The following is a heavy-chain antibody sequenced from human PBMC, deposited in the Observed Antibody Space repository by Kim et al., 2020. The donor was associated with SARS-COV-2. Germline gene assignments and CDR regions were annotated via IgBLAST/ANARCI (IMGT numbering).Heavy chain of an antibody. Sequence: GGSLRLSCAASGFTVSSNYMSWVRQAPGKGLEWVSVIYSGGSTYYADSVKGRFTISRDNSKNTLYLQMNSLRAEDTAVYYCAREEHGSGSYYDYWGQGTLVTVSS. CDR2: IYSGGST. D-gene: IGHD3-10*01. J-gene: IGHJ4*02. V-gene: IGHV3-53*01. CDR3: AREEHGSGSYYDY. CDR1: GFTVSSNY.